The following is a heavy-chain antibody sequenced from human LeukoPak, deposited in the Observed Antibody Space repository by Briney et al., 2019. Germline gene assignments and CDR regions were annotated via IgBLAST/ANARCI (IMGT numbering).Heavy chain of an antibody. CDR3: ARGLGYCSSTSCYDLDY. CDR2: MNPNSGNT. D-gene: IGHD2-2*01. V-gene: IGHV1-8*01. J-gene: IGHJ4*02. CDR1: GYTFTSYD. Sequence: ASVKVSCKASGYTFTSYDINWVRQATGQGLEWMGWMNPNSGNTGYAQKFQGRVTMTRNTSISTAYMELSRLRSDDTAVYYCARGLGYCSSTSCYDLDYWGQGTLVTVSS.